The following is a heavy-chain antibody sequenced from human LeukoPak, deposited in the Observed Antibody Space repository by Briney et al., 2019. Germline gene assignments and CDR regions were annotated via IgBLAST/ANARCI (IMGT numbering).Heavy chain of an antibody. V-gene: IGHV1-18*01. J-gene: IGHJ6*03. CDR3: ARRGVVRCSGWLNYYYYMDV. CDR2: ISAYNGNT. D-gene: IGHD6-19*01. Sequence: ASVKVSCKASGYTFTSYGISWVRQAPGQGLEWMGWISAYNGNTNYAQKLQGRVTMTTDTSTSTAYMELRSLRSDDTAVYYCARRGVVRCSGWLNYYYYMDVWGKGTTVTVSS. CDR1: GYTFTSYG.